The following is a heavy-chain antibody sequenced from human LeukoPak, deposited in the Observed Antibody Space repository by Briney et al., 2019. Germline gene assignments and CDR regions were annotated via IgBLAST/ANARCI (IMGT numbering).Heavy chain of an antibody. CDR3: ARHDSSGLYNAFDF. J-gene: IGHJ3*01. Sequence: PSETLSLTCTVSGGSISIRGHYWGWIRQPPGKGLEWIGSAFYSGKTYYNPSLKSRLSISVDTSNNQFSLKLTSVTAADTAVYYCARHDSSGLYNAFDFWGQGTMVTVSS. D-gene: IGHD3-22*01. CDR1: GGSISIRGHY. V-gene: IGHV4-39*01. CDR2: AFYSGKT.